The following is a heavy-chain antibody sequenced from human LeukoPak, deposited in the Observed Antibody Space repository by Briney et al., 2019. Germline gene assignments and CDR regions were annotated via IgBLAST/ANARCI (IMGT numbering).Heavy chain of an antibody. V-gene: IGHV3-7*01. D-gene: IGHD3-10*01. CDR2: IKQDGSEK. CDR1: GFTFSSYW. J-gene: IGHJ4*02. Sequence: PGGSLRLSCAASGFTFSSYWMSWVRQAPGKGLEWVANIKQDGSEKYYVDSVKGRFTISRDNAKNSLYLQINSLRAEDTAVYYCARDIMVRGVYYFDYWGQGTLVTVSS. CDR3: ARDIMVRGVYYFDY.